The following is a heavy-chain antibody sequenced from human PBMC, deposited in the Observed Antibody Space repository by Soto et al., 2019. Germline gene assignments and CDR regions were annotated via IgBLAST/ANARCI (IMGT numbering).Heavy chain of an antibody. CDR3: ARASIFPLSEYYFDY. CDR1: GGSISSGGYY. J-gene: IGHJ4*02. D-gene: IGHD3-9*01. CDR2: IYYSGST. Sequence: SETLSLTCTVSGGSISSGGYYWSWIRQHPGKGLEWIGYIYYSGSTYYNPSLKSRVTISVDTSKNQFSLKLSSVTAADTAVYYCARASIFPLSEYYFDYWGQGTLVTVSS. V-gene: IGHV4-31*03.